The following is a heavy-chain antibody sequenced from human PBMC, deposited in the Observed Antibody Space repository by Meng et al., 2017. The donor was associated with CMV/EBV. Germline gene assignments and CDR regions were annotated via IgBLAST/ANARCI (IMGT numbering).Heavy chain of an antibody. CDR3: VRGTYSSSWYKFDP. CDR2: INPNSGGT. Sequence: ASVKVSCKASGYTFTGYYMHWVRQAPGQGLEWMGWINPNSGGTNFAQKFQGRVTMTRDTSISTAYMELSRLRSDDTAVYYCVRGTYSSSWYKFDPWGQGTLVTVSS. D-gene: IGHD6-13*01. CDR1: GYTFTGYY. V-gene: IGHV1-2*02. J-gene: IGHJ5*02.